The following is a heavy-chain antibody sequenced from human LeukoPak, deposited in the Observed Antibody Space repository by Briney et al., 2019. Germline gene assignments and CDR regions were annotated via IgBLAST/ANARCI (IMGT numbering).Heavy chain of an antibody. V-gene: IGHV1-69*01. Sequence: ASVKVSCKASGGTFSSYAISWVRQAPGQGLEWMGGIIPIFGTANYAQKFQGRVTITADESTSTAYMELSSLRSEDTAVYYCARAGYCSGGSCYPTGASDRWFDPWGQGTLVTVSS. CDR3: ARAGYCSGGSCYPTGASDRWFDP. D-gene: IGHD2-15*01. J-gene: IGHJ5*02. CDR1: GGTFSSYA. CDR2: IIPIFGTA.